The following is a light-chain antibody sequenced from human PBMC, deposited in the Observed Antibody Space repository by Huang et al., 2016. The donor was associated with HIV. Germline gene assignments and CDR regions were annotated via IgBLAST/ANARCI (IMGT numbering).Light chain of an antibody. J-gene: IGKJ3*01. CDR1: QSVLNTDNNRDY. CDR2: WAS. CDR3: QQYYDTPLT. Sequence: DIVMTQSPESLAVSLGERATINCRSSQSVLNTDNNRDYLAWYQQKPGQRPRLLIYWASTRESGFPDRFLGTGSGTDFTLTISNLQAEDVAVYFCQQYYDTPLTFGPGTKVDIK. V-gene: IGKV4-1*01.